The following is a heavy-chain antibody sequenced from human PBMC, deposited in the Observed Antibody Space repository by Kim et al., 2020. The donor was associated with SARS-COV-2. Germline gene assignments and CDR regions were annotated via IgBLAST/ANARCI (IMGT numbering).Heavy chain of an antibody. J-gene: IGHJ3*02. Sequence: TTYNPSLKSRVTISVDASKTEFSLKLSSVTAADTAVYYCARASSSDAFDIWGQGTMVTVSS. CDR2: T. D-gene: IGHD6-6*01. V-gene: IGHV4-59*01. CDR3: ARASSSDAFDI.